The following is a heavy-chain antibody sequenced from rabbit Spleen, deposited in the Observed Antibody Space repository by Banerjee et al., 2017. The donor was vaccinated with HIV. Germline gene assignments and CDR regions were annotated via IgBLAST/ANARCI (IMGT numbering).Heavy chain of an antibody. V-gene: IGHV1S40*01. CDR2: IGAGSSGST. Sequence: QSLAESGGGLVKPGASLTLTCKASGFSFSSDYDMCWVRQAPGKGLEWIACIGAGSSGSTYYASWAKGRFTISRTWSTTVTLQMTSLTVADTATYFCARETGSSFSTYGMDLWGPGTLVTVS. CDR3: ARETGSSFSTYGMDL. D-gene: IGHD8-1*01. CDR1: GFSFSSDYD. J-gene: IGHJ6*01.